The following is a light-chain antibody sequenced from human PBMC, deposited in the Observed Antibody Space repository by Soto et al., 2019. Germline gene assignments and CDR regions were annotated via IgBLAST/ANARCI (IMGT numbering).Light chain of an antibody. Sequence: QAVLTQPPSASGTPGQRFTISCSGSSSNIGSNTVNWYQQLPGTAPKLLIYSNNQRPSGVPDRFSGSTSGTSASLASSGLQSEDEADYYCAAWDDSLNGVVFGGGTQLTVL. V-gene: IGLV1-44*01. CDR3: AAWDDSLNGVV. CDR1: SSNIGSNT. CDR2: SNN. J-gene: IGLJ2*01.